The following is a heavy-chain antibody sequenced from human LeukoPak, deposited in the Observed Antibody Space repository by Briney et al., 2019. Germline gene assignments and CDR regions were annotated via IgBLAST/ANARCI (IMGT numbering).Heavy chain of an antibody. J-gene: IGHJ5*02. CDR2: INPNSGGT. D-gene: IGHD2-2*01. CDR3: ARGVVVVPAANGWFDP. V-gene: IGHV1-2*02. CDR1: GYTFTGYY. Sequence: ASVKVSCKASGYTFTGYYMHWVRQAPGQGLEWMGWINPNSGGTNYAQKFQGRVTMTRDTSISTAYMELSRLRSDDTAVYYCARGVVVVPAANGWFDPWGQGTLVTV.